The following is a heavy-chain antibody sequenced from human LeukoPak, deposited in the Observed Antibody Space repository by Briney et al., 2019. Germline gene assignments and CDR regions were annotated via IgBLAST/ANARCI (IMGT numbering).Heavy chain of an antibody. CDR1: GFTVSTNY. D-gene: IGHD4-17*01. CDR3: ARGFRSVTTWGYFDY. J-gene: IGHJ4*02. CDR2: IFSGGGT. Sequence: GGSLRLSCAASGFTVSTNYMSWVRQAPGKGLEWVSLIFSGGGTYYADSVKGRFTISRDNSRNTLSLQMNSLRVDDTAVYYCARGFRSVTTWGYFDYWGQGALVTVSS. V-gene: IGHV3-66*01.